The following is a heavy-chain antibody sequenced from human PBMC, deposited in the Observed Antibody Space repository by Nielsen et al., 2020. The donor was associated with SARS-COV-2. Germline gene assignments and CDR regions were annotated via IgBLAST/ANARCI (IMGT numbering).Heavy chain of an antibody. CDR1: GFTFSSYD. Sequence: GGSLRLSCAASGFTFSSYDMHWVRQATGKGLEWVSAIGTAGDTYYPGSVKGRFTISRENAKNSLYLQMNSLRAGDTAVYYCARVPLTVPDWWYFDLWGRGTLVTVSS. V-gene: IGHV3-13*04. CDR3: ARVPLTVPDWWYFDL. D-gene: IGHD7-27*01. J-gene: IGHJ2*01. CDR2: IGTAGDT.